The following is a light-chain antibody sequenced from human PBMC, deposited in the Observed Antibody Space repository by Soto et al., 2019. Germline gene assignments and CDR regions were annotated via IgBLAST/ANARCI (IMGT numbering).Light chain of an antibody. V-gene: IGLV2-23*03. J-gene: IGLJ2*01. CDR2: EGS. CDR3: CSYAGSFTFDV. CDR1: SSDVGNYNL. Sequence: QSALTQPASVSGSPGQSITISCTGTSSDVGNYNLVSWYQQFPGKAPKLIIYEGSRRPSGVSNRFSGSKSGNTASLTISCLQAEDEADYYCCSYAGSFTFDVFGGGTKLTVL.